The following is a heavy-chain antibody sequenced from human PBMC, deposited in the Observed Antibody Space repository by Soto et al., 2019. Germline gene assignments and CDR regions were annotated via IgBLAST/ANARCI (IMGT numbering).Heavy chain of an antibody. J-gene: IGHJ4*02. CDR1: GFTFSGYG. CDR2: IWGDGSKI. Sequence: PGGSLRLSCAASGFTFSGYGGRRIRQAPGKGLEWVAVIWGDGSKIYYADSVKGRLTISRDNAKNSLYLQMNSLRAEDTAVYYCARDLEYCSGGSCYGLPYFDYWGQGTLVTVSS. V-gene: IGHV3-33*01. D-gene: IGHD2-15*01. CDR3: ARDLEYCSGGSCYGLPYFDY.